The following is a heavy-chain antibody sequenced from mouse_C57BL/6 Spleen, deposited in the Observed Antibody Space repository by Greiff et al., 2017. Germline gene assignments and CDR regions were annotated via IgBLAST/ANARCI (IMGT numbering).Heavy chain of an antibody. CDR2: IYPGDGDT. CDR3: ARGAYGSSSWFAY. CDR1: GYAFSSSW. Sequence: VKLMESGPELVKPGASVKISCKASGYAFSSSWMNWVKQRPGKGLEWIGRIYPGDGDTNYNGKFKGKATLTADKSSSTAYMQLSSLTSEDSAVYFCARGAYGSSSWFAYWGQGTLVTVSA. D-gene: IGHD1-1*01. V-gene: IGHV1-82*01. J-gene: IGHJ3*01.